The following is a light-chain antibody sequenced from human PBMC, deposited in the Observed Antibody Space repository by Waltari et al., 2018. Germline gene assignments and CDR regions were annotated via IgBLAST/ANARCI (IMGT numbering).Light chain of an antibody. Sequence: DIVMTQSPDSLAVSLGERATINCKSSRSVLSSSNNKNYLAWYQQRPGQPPKLLIYWASTRESGVPDRFSGSGSGTDFTLTITSLQAGDVAIYYCHQYYSFPYTFGQGTKLEI. CDR1: RSVLSSSNNKNY. J-gene: IGKJ2*01. V-gene: IGKV4-1*01. CDR2: WAS. CDR3: HQYYSFPYT.